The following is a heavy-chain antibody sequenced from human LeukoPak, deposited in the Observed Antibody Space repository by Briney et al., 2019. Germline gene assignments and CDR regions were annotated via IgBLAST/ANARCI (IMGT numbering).Heavy chain of an antibody. Sequence: PSETLTLTCAVYGCSFSDYYWSWIRQPPGKGLEWIGEINHSGSTKYNPSLKRRVTISVDNSNNQFSLNLSSVTAADTAVYYFSGHSGPYSSSWFDYWGQGTLVTVSS. CDR1: GCSFSDYY. V-gene: IGHV4-34*01. CDR2: INHSGST. J-gene: IGHJ4*02. CDR3: SGHSGPYSSSWFDY. D-gene: IGHD6-13*01.